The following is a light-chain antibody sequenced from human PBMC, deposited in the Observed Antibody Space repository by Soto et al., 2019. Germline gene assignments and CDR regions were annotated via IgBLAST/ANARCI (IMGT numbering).Light chain of an antibody. CDR3: QQYGSSPLIS. Sequence: EIVLTQSPGTLSLSPGERATLSCRASQSLSSSQLAWYQQKPGQAPRLLIYGASSRATGIPDRFSGSGSGTNFTLTISGLEPEDFAVYYCQQYGSSPLISFGQGTRLEIK. CDR1: QSLSSSQ. CDR2: GAS. V-gene: IGKV3-20*01. J-gene: IGKJ5*01.